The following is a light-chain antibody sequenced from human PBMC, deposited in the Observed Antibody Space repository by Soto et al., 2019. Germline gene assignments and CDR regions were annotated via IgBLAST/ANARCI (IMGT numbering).Light chain of an antibody. CDR2: GSS. Sequence: EIVLTQSPGTLSSSPGDGATLSCRASQSVSGSSLGWYQQKPGQAPRLLIYGSSTRSTGVPDKFSGGGSATTFSLTISRLEHEDFAVYYCHQYDSSPYTFGQGTKLEIK. J-gene: IGKJ2*01. CDR3: HQYDSSPYT. V-gene: IGKV3-20*01. CDR1: QSVSGSS.